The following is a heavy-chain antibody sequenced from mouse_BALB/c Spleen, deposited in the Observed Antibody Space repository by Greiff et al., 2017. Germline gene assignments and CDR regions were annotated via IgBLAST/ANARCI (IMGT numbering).Heavy chain of an antibody. CDR2: INPGSGGT. CDR3: ARGVDGYYPDY. V-gene: IGHV1-54*01. J-gene: IGHJ2*01. D-gene: IGHD2-3*01. CDR1: GYAFTNYL. Sequence: VQLRESGAELVRPGTSVKVSCKASGYAFTNYLIEWVKQRPGQGLEWIGVINPGSGGTNYNEKFKGKATLTADKSSSTAYMQLSSLTSDDSAVYFCARGVDGYYPDYWGQGTTLTVSS.